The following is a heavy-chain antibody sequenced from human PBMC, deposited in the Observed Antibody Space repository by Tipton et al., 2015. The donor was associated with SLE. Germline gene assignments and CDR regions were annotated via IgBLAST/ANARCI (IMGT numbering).Heavy chain of an antibody. V-gene: IGHV3-23*01. J-gene: IGHJ3*02. CDR3: AKIGMIGVDALDI. Sequence: SLRLSCAASGFTFNNFAMNWVRQAPGMGLEWVSAISGTGDSPYYADSVKGRFTISRDNSKSTLFLQMNSLRVEDTAVYFCAKIGMIGVDALDIWGQGTMVTVPS. CDR2: ISGTGDSP. D-gene: IGHD3-16*01. CDR1: GFTFNNFA.